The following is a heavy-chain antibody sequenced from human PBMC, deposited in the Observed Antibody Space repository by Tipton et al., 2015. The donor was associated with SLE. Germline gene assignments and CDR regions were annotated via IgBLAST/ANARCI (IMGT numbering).Heavy chain of an antibody. CDR2: INHSGST. D-gene: IGHD3-3*01. V-gene: IGHV4-4*02. CDR1: GGSISSSNW. Sequence: SLRLSCAVSGGSISSSNWWSWVRQPPGKGLEWIGEINHSGSTNYNPSLKSRVTISVDTSKNQFSLKLSSVTAADTAVYYCARTMTRPLMWFDPWGQGTLVTVSS. J-gene: IGHJ5*02. CDR3: ARTMTRPLMWFDP.